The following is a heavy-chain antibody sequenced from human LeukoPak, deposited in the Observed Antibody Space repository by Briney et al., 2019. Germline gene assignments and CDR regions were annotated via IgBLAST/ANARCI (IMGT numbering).Heavy chain of an antibody. CDR3: ARATGRDGMDV. V-gene: IGHV3-7*03. CDR1: GFTFSNYY. CDR2: IRQDASEK. J-gene: IGHJ6*04. Sequence: PGGSLRLSCVASGFTFSNYYMSWVRQGPGKGLEWLANIRQDASEKYYVDSVKGRFTISRDNAKNSMYLQMNSLRAEDTAVYYCARATGRDGMDVWGKGTTVTVSS. D-gene: IGHD1-14*01.